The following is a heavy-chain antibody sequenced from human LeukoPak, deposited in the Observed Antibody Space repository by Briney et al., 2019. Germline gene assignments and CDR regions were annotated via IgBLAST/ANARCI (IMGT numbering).Heavy chain of an antibody. CDR2: IYPGDSET. Sequence: GESLKISCKGSGYSFSSYWIGWVRQVPGKGLELMGIIYPGDSETRYSPSFQGQVTISADKSISTAFLQWSSLKASDTAMYYCARPGRATVTRLDYWRQGTLVTVTS. J-gene: IGHJ4*02. CDR1: GYSFSSYW. V-gene: IGHV5-51*01. CDR3: ARPGRATVTRLDY. D-gene: IGHD4-17*01.